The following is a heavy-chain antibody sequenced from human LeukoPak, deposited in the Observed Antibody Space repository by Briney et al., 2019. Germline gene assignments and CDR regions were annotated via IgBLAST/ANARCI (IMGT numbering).Heavy chain of an antibody. Sequence: GGSPGLPCAASGFTFCDYWMTLGRPGPGKGAGWVANIKPDGSEKYYVDSVRGRFTISRDNAKNSLYLQMNSLRVEDTAVYYCASYLYWWSDLGYWGQGTLATVSS. J-gene: IGHJ4*02. CDR2: IKPDGSEK. CDR1: GFTFCDYW. V-gene: IGHV3-7*01. CDR3: ASYLYWWSDLGY. D-gene: IGHD2-8*02.